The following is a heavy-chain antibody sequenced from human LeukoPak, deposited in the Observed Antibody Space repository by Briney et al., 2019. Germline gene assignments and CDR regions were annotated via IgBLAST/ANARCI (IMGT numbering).Heavy chain of an antibody. V-gene: IGHV3-30-3*01. D-gene: IGHD3-9*01. J-gene: IGHJ6*02. Sequence: GRSLRLSCAAAGFTFSSYAMHWVRQAPGRGLEWVAVISYDGSNKYCADSVTGRFTVSRDNSKNTLYLQMNRLRAEATAVYYCASGYDIFTGALPTDSYGMDVWGQRTTVTVSS. CDR1: GFTFSSYA. CDR2: ISYDGSNK. CDR3: ASGYDIFTGALPTDSYGMDV.